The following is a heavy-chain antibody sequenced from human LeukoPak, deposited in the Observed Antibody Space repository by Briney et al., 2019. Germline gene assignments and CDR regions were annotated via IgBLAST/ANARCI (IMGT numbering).Heavy chain of an antibody. Sequence: ASVKVSCKASGGTFSSYAISWVRQAPGQGLEWMGGIIPIFGTANYAQKFQGRVTITADKSTSTACMELSSLRSEDTAVYYCARAPGVEGEDEQYYYYYMDVWGKGTTVTVSS. D-gene: IGHD3-10*01. CDR1: GGTFSSYA. CDR3: ARAPGVEGEDEQYYYYYMDV. J-gene: IGHJ6*03. CDR2: IIPIFGTA. V-gene: IGHV1-69*06.